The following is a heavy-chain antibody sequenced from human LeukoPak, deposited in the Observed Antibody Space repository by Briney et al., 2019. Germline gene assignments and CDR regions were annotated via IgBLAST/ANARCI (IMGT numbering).Heavy chain of an antibody. CDR3: ARDLVGATYDY. CDR1: GYTFTTYN. Sequence: ASVKVSCKASGYTFTTYNINWVRQAPGQGLEWMGWISGYNGNTNYAQKLQGRVTMTTDTSTSTAYMELRSLRSDDTAVYYCARDLVGATYDYWGQGTLVTVSS. CDR2: ISGYNGNT. J-gene: IGHJ4*02. D-gene: IGHD1-26*01. V-gene: IGHV1-18*01.